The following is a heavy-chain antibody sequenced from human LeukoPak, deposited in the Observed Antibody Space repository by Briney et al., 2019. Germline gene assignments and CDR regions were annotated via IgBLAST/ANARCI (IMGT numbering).Heavy chain of an antibody. D-gene: IGHD3-22*01. CDR1: GFTFNTYT. J-gene: IGHJ4*02. CDR3: ARAHSLYYYDSSGYYHMGPNPENDY. V-gene: IGHV3-21*01. Sequence: KAGGSLRLSCAASGFTFNTYTMNWVRQAPGKGLEWVSSISTSSSYIYYADSLKGRFIISRDNARNSLYLQMNSLRGEDTAVYYCARAHSLYYYDSSGYYHMGPNPENDYWGQGTLVTVSS. CDR2: ISTSSSYI.